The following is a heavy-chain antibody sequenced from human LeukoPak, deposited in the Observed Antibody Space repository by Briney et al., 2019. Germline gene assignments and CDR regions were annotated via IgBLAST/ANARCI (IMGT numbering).Heavy chain of an antibody. V-gene: IGHV4-61*01. CDR3: ARDTDSGSYLGFFDY. J-gene: IGHJ4*02. D-gene: IGHD1-26*01. CDR2: IYYSGST. CDR1: DGSVSSGSYY. Sequence: SETLSLTCTVSDGSVSSGSYYWSWIRQPPGKGLEWIGYIYYSGSTNYNPSLKSRVTISVDTSKNQFSLKLSSVTAADTAVYYCARDTDSGSYLGFFDYWGQGTLVTVSS.